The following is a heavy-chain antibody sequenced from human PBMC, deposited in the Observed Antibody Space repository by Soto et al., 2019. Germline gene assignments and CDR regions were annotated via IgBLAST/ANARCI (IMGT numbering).Heavy chain of an antibody. CDR2: IYPGDSDT. Sequence: PGESQKISCKGSGYSFTSYWIGWVRQMPGKGLEWMGIIYPGDSDTRYSPSIQGQVTISAEKSISTAYLQWSSLKASDTAMYYCATPVRPYYYDSSAEAFDIWGQGTMVTVSS. J-gene: IGHJ3*02. V-gene: IGHV5-51*01. CDR3: ATPVRPYYYDSSAEAFDI. D-gene: IGHD3-22*01. CDR1: GYSFTSYW.